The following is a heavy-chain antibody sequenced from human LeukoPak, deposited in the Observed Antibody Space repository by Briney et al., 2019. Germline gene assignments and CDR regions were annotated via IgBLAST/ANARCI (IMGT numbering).Heavy chain of an antibody. CDR3: ASRYSSSWYYYYYMDV. CDR1: GFTFSSYS. D-gene: IGHD6-13*01. Sequence: GGSLRLSCAASGFTFSSYSMNWVRQAPGKGLEWVANIKQDGSEKYYVDSVKGRFTISRDNAKNSLYLQMNSLRAEDTAVYYCASRYSSSWYYYYYMDVWGKGTTVTVSS. V-gene: IGHV3-7*01. J-gene: IGHJ6*03. CDR2: IKQDGSEK.